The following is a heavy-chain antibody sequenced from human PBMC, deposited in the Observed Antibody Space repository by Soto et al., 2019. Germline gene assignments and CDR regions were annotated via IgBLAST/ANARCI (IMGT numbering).Heavy chain of an antibody. D-gene: IGHD5-18*01. CDR2: INPNSGGT. V-gene: IGHV1-2*04. Sequence: GASVKVSCKASGYTFTGYYMHWVRQAPGQGLEWMGWINPNSGGTNYAQKFQGWVTMTRDTSISTAYMELSRLRSDDRAVYYCARRDSSGSFDYWGPGTLVTVSS. CDR1: GYTFTGYY. J-gene: IGHJ4*01. CDR3: ARRDSSGSFDY.